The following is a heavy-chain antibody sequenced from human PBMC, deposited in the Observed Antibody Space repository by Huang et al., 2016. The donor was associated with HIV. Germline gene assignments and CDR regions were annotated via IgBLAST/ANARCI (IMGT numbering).Heavy chain of an antibody. CDR3: ARHGRVTGHYYNNMDV. Sequence: LQLQESGPGLVKSSETLSLICTVSGGSISSSSYYWGWIRQPPGKGPEWIGSIYYSGNTYYNPPLKSRVTISGDTSKNQFSRKVNSVTAADTAVYYCARHGRVTGHYYNNMDVWGRGTTVTVSS. V-gene: IGHV4-39*01. CDR2: IYYSGNT. D-gene: IGHD2-21*02. J-gene: IGHJ6*02. CDR1: GGSISSSSYY.